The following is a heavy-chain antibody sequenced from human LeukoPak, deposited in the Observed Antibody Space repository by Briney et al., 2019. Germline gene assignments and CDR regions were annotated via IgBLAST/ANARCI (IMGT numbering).Heavy chain of an antibody. J-gene: IGHJ4*02. Sequence: GGSLRLSCAGSGFTFSSYSMTWVRQAPGKGLEWVSSITRSSIDTYYADSVKGRFTISRDNSKNTLYLQMNRLRAADTAVYYCARDYYYDSSGPPGGYWGQGTLVTVSS. CDR2: ITRSSIDT. CDR1: GFTFSSYS. V-gene: IGHV3-21*01. CDR3: ARDYYYDSSGPPGGY. D-gene: IGHD3-22*01.